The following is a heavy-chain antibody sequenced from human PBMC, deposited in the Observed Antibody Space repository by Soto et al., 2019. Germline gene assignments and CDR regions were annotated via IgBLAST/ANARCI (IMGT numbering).Heavy chain of an antibody. CDR3: AKVASGSYDWFDP. CDR1: KLSFSGYW. CDR2: VNPDGSTT. Sequence: PGGSLRLSCAASKLSFSGYWMHWVRQAPGKGLMWVSRVNPDGSTTTYADSVKGRFTISRDNAKNTVFLQMNSLRADDTAVYYCAKVASGSYDWFDPWGQGTLVTVSS. J-gene: IGHJ5*02. D-gene: IGHD1-26*01. V-gene: IGHV3-74*01.